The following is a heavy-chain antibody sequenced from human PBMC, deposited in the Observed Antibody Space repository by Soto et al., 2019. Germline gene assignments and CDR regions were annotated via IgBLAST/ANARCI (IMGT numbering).Heavy chain of an antibody. CDR1: GGSISSGGYY. D-gene: IGHD3-22*01. V-gene: IGHV4-31*03. J-gene: IGHJ6*02. Sequence: SETLSLTCTVSGGSISSGGYYWSWIRQHPGKGLEWIGYIYYSGSTYYNPSLKSRVTISVDTSKNQFSLKLSSVTAADTAVYYCARAYYYDSSGHDLGYYYYGMDVWGQGTTVTVSS. CDR2: IYYSGST. CDR3: ARAYYYDSSGHDLGYYYYGMDV.